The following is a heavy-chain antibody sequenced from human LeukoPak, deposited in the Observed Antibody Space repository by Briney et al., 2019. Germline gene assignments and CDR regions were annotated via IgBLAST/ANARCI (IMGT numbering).Heavy chain of an antibody. CDR1: GFTFSSYN. CDR3: ARKGNAFDF. Sequence: GGSLRLSCAASGFTFSSYNMNWVRQAPGKGLEWVSSISSSSSHKYYADSVKGRFTISRDNAKNSLYLQMNSLRAEDTAVYYCARKGNAFDFWGQGTMVTVSS. J-gene: IGHJ3*01. D-gene: IGHD3-10*01. V-gene: IGHV3-21*01. CDR2: ISSSSSHK.